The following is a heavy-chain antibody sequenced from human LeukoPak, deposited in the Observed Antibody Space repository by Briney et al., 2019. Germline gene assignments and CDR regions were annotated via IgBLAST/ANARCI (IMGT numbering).Heavy chain of an antibody. CDR1: GGSISSGGYY. D-gene: IGHD1-26*01. CDR2: IYHSGST. J-gene: IGHJ4*02. V-gene: IGHV4-30-2*01. Sequence: SETLSLTCTVSGGSISSGGYYWSWIRQPPGKGLEWIGYIYHSGSTYYNPSLKSRVTISVDRSKNQFSLKLSSVTAADTAVYYCAREGSGSYWVYFDYWGQGTLVTVSS. CDR3: AREGSGSYWVYFDY.